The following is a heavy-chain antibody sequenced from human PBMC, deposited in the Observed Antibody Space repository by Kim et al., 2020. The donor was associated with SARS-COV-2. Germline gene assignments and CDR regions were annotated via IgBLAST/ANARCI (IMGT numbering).Heavy chain of an antibody. CDR3: ARENAPGYSSGWMQAALRFDP. CDR2: ISSSSSTI. Sequence: GGSLRLSCAASGFTFSSYSMNWVRQAPGKGLEWVSYISSSSSTIYYADSVKGRFTISRDNAKNSLYLQMNSLRDEDTAVYYCARENAPGYSSGWMQAALRFDPWGQGTLVTVSS. CDR1: GFTFSSYS. D-gene: IGHD6-19*01. J-gene: IGHJ5*02. V-gene: IGHV3-48*02.